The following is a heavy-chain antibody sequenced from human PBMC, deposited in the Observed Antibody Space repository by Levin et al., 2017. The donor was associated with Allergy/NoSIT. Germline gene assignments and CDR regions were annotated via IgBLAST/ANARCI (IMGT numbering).Heavy chain of an antibody. V-gene: IGHV4-39*01. J-gene: IGHJ4*02. CDR1: GVSISSSSYY. CDR2: ISYSGST. CDR3: ARLIPTNYGWGYFDY. Sequence: SQTLSLTCNVSGVSISSSSYYWGWIRQPPGKGLEWIGSISYSGSTYYNPSLKSRVTISVDTSKNQFSLKLSSVSAADTAVYYCARLIPTNYGWGYFDYWGQGTLVTVSS. D-gene: IGHD3-16*01.